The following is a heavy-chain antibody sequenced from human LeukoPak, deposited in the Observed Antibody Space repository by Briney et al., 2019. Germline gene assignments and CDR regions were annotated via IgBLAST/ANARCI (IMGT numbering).Heavy chain of an antibody. V-gene: IGHV4-39*07. CDR3: ARVYYGGPFDY. J-gene: IGHJ4*02. D-gene: IGHD4-23*01. CDR2: IYYSGST. Sequence: SETLSLTCTVSGGSISSYYWGWIRQPPGKGLERIGSIYYSGSTYYNPSLESRVTISVDTSKNQFSLKLSSVTAADTAVYCCARVYYGGPFDYWGQGTLVTVSS. CDR1: GGSISSYY.